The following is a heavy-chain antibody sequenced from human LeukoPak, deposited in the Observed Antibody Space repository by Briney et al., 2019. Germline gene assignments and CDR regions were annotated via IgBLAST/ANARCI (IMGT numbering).Heavy chain of an antibody. D-gene: IGHD3-10*01. J-gene: IGHJ4*02. CDR1: GFAFAGYA. CDR2: TSYDGTNK. V-gene: IGHV3-30-3*02. CDR3: AKRPRGNYLDPFDY. Sequence: GGSLRLSCAASGFAFAGYAMHWVRQAPGKGLESVAVTSYDGTNKYYADSVKGRFTISRDNSKNRLYLQMNSLRAEDTAVYYCAKRPRGNYLDPFDYWGQGTLVTVSS.